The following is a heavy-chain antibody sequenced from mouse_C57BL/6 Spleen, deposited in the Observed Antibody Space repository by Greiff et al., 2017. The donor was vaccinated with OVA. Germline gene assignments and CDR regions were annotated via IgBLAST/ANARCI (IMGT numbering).Heavy chain of an antibody. V-gene: IGHV6-6*01. CDR3: AKGAFAY. CDR1: GFTFSDAW. Sequence: EVQLVESGGGLVQPGGSMKLSCAASGFTFSDAWMDWVRQSPEQGLEWVAEIRHKANNHATYYAVSVKGRFTISRDASKSIVYPQMKSLRAEDTGSYCCAKGAFAYWGQGTLVTVSA. CDR2: IRHKANNHAT. J-gene: IGHJ3*01.